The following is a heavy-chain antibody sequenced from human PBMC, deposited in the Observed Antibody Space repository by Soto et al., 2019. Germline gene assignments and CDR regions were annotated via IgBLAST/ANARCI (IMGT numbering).Heavy chain of an antibody. Sequence: QITLKEPGPTLVKPTQTLTLTCTFSGFSLSTSGVGVGWIRQPPGKALEWLALIYWDDDKRYSPSLKSRLTITKDPSKNQVVLTMTNRDPVDTATYYCVHKGGGDRILDYWGQGTLVTVSS. D-gene: IGHD3-16*01. J-gene: IGHJ4*02. V-gene: IGHV2-5*02. CDR1: GFSLSTSGVG. CDR3: VHKGGGDRILDY. CDR2: IYWDDDK.